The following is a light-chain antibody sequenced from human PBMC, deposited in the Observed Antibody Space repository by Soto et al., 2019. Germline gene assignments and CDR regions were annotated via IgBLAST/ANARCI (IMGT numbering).Light chain of an antibody. J-gene: IGLJ3*02. V-gene: IGLV2-14*01. Sequence: QSVLAQPASVSGSLGQSITIPCTGTSSDVGGYNFVSWYQQHPGKAPKLMIYEVNNRPSGVSNRFSGSKSGNTASLTISGLQAEDEADYYCSSWTSSTTQVLGGGTQLTVL. CDR2: EVN. CDR3: SSWTSSTTQV. CDR1: SSDVGGYNF.